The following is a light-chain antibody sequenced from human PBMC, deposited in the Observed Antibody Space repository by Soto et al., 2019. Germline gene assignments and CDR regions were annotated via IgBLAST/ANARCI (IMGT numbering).Light chain of an antibody. CDR3: LVYYGGTWV. CDR2: GTS. J-gene: IGLJ3*02. V-gene: IGLV7-43*01. Sequence: QAVVTQEPSLTVSPGGTVTLTCASNTGAVTSGYFPNWFQQKPGQAPRALIYGTSDRYSWTPARFSGSLLGGKAALTLSGEQPEDEADYYCLVYYGGTWVFGGGTKLTVL. CDR1: TGAVTSGYF.